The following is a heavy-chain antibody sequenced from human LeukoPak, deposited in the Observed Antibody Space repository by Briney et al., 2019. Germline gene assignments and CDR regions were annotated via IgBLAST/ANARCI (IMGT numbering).Heavy chain of an antibody. J-gene: IGHJ6*03. V-gene: IGHV1-69*05. CDR2: SITIFGTA. CDR3: ARAQISMVRDGRYYYYYMDV. D-gene: IGHD3-10*01. CDR1: VGTFTTYA. Sequence: PENLSSTASVGTFTTYAISWVRHAPRQGLEWRGGSITIFGTADYTKKFQGRVTITTDESTSTAYKEPSSLRSEDTAVYYCARAQISMVRDGRYYYYYMDVWGKGTTVTVSS.